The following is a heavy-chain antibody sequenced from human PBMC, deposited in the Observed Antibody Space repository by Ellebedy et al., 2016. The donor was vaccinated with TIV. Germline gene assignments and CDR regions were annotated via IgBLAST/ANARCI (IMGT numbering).Heavy chain of an antibody. Sequence: SETLSLTXAVYGGSFSGYYWSWIRQPPGKGLEWIGEINHSGSTNYNPSLKSRVTISVDTSKNQFSLKLSSVTAADTAVYYCARAPRKGLLSAYYFDYWGQGTLVTVSS. V-gene: IGHV4-34*01. J-gene: IGHJ4*02. CDR2: INHSGST. CDR3: ARAPRKGLLSAYYFDY. D-gene: IGHD2/OR15-2a*01. CDR1: GGSFSGYY.